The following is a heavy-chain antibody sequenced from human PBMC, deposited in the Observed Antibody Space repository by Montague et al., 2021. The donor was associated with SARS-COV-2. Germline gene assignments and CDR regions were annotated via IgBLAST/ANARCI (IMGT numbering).Heavy chain of an antibody. Sequence: SETLSLTCSVSGGSINEYYWSWIRQSPGKRLEWIGYVYFTGSTDYNPSLKSRVTISVDTSKNQFSLQLASVTAADTAVYYCARHRGFVDLWALDYWGQGTLVAVAS. CDR1: GGSINEYY. D-gene: IGHD2-21*01. V-gene: IGHV4-59*08. CDR2: VYFTGST. J-gene: IGHJ4*02. CDR3: ARHRGFVDLWALDY.